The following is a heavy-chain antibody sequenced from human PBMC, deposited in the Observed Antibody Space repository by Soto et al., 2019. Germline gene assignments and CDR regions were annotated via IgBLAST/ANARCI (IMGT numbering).Heavy chain of an antibody. CDR2: ISSSGSTI. V-gene: IGHV3-11*01. D-gene: IGHD3-16*01. J-gene: IGHJ4*02. CDR1: GFTFSDYY. CDR3: ARVGARGYEYIWGSPRGLDF. Sequence: QVQLVESGGGLVKPGGSLRLSCAVSGFTFSDYYMSWIRQAPGKGLEWVSYISSSGSTIYYAGYVQGRFTISRDNAKNSLYLQMNSLRAADTAVYYCARVGARGYEYIWGSPRGLDFWGQGTLVTVSS.